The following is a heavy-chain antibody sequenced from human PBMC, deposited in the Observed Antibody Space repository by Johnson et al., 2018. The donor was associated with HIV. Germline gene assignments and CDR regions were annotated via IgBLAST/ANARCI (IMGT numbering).Heavy chain of an antibody. CDR1: GFTFSGSA. Sequence: VQLVESGGGLVQPGGSLKLSCAASGFTFSGSAMHWVRQASGKGLEWVGRIRSNANSYATAYAASVKGRFTISRDDSKNTLYLQMNSLKTEDTAVYYCTTAIVGALINAFDIWGQGTMVTVSS. V-gene: IGHV3-73*02. CDR3: TTAIVGALINAFDI. D-gene: IGHD1-26*01. CDR2: IRSNANSYAT. J-gene: IGHJ3*02.